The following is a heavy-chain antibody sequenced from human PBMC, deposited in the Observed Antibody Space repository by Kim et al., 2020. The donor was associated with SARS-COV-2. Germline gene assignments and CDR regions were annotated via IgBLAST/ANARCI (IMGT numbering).Heavy chain of an antibody. CDR2: NT. V-gene: IGHV1-3*01. J-gene: IGHJ4*02. D-gene: IGHD3-10*01. CDR3: ARERFGGSFDY. Sequence: NTRYSQKFQVRVTITWDTSAITAYMDLTSLRFEDTAVYYCARERFGGSFDYWGQGTLVTVSS.